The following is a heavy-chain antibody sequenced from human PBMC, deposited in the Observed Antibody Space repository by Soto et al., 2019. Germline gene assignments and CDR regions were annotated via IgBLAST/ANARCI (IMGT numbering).Heavy chain of an antibody. Sequence: QLQLQESGPGLVKPSETLSLTCTVSGGSISSSSYYWGWIRQPPGKGLEWIGSIYYSGSTYYNPSLKSRVTISVDTSKNQFSLKLSSVTAADTAVYYCARRYYDSSGWPDYGMDVWGQGTTVTVSS. V-gene: IGHV4-39*01. CDR2: IYYSGST. D-gene: IGHD3-22*01. CDR3: ARRYYDSSGWPDYGMDV. J-gene: IGHJ6*02. CDR1: GGSISSSSYY.